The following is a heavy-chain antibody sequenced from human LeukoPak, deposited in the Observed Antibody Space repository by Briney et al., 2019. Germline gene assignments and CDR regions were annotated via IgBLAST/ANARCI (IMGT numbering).Heavy chain of an antibody. D-gene: IGHD2-15*01. CDR1: GFSFRSYA. Sequence: GGSLRLSCAASGFSFRSYAMHWVRQAPGKGLEWVAVISYDGSNKYCADSVKGRFTISRDNSKNTLYLQMNSLRAEDTAVYYCARDRDCSGGSCYSTLFDYWGQGTLVTVSS. CDR2: ISYDGSNK. V-gene: IGHV3-30-3*01. CDR3: ARDRDCSGGSCYSTLFDY. J-gene: IGHJ4*02.